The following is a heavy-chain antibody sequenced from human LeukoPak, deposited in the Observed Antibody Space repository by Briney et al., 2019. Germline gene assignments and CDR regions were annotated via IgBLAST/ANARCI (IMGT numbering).Heavy chain of an antibody. Sequence: GESLRISCKGSGYSFTSYWISWVRQMPGKGLEWMGRIGPSDSYTNYSPSFQGHVTISADKSISTAYLQWSSLKASDTAMYYCARLAWYSSGWYRFDYWGQGTLVTVSS. V-gene: IGHV5-10-1*01. CDR1: GYSFTSYW. CDR3: ARLAWYSSGWYRFDY. J-gene: IGHJ4*02. D-gene: IGHD6-19*01. CDR2: IGPSDSYT.